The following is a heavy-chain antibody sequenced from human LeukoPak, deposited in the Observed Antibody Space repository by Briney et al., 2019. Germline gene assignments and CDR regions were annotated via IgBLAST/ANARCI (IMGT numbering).Heavy chain of an antibody. J-gene: IGHJ1*01. D-gene: IGHD4-23*01. CDR2: VWYDGSNK. CDR3: ARDKAGVSTVVTA. Sequence: PGGSLRLSCAASGFTFSSYGMHWVRQAPGKGLEGVAVVWYDGSNKYYADSVKGRFTISRDNSKNTLYLQMNSLRPEDTAVYYCARDKAGVSTVVTAWGQGTLVTVSS. CDR1: GFTFSSYG. V-gene: IGHV3-33*01.